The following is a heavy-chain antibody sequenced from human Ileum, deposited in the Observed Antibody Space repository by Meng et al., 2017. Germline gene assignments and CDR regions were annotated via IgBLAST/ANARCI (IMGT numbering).Heavy chain of an antibody. CDR1: GVSIDNNNW. D-gene: IGHD5-12*01. V-gene: IGHV4-4*02. CDR2: IFHTGST. CDR3: TKGGLASD. Sequence: SETLSLTCALSGVSIDNNNWWSWVRQPPGKGLEWVGEIFHTGSTNYNASLKSRVTISVDKSKNQLSLNLASVIAADTAMYYCTKGGLASDWGQGTMVTVSS. J-gene: IGHJ4*02.